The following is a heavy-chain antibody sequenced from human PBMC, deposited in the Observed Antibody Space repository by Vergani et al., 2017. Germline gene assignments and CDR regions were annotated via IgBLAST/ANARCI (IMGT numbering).Heavy chain of an antibody. CDR2: INPNSGGT. J-gene: IGHJ6*02. CDR1: GYTFTGYY. D-gene: IGHD1-26*01. Sequence: QVQLVQSGAEVKKPGASVKVSCKASGYTFTGYYMHWVRQAPGQGLEWMGWINPNSGGTNYAQKFQGRVTMTRDTSISTAYMELSRLRSDDTAVYYCARMAPYSGSYYRRGDYNYGMDVWGQGTTITVSS. CDR3: ARMAPYSGSYYRRGDYNYGMDV. V-gene: IGHV1-2*02.